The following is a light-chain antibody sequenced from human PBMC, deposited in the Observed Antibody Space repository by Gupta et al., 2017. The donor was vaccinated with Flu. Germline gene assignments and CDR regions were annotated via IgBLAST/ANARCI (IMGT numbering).Light chain of an antibody. CDR3: AAWDETLHGHWV. V-gene: IGLV1-44*01. Sequence: QSVLTQPPSASGTPEQRVTISCSGSGSNIGMNSVNWYQQLPGTAPKLLIYSNRQRPSGVPDRFSGSKSGTSASLAISGLQSEDEADYVCAAWDETLHGHWVFGGGTKLTVL. CDR2: SNR. J-gene: IGLJ3*02. CDR1: GSNIGMNS.